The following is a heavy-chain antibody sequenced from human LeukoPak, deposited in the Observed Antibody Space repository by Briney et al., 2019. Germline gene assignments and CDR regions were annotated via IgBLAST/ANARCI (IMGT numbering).Heavy chain of an antibody. CDR1: GFTFNNYA. CDR3: AKGLFYDTSGQFDY. D-gene: IGHD3-22*01. V-gene: IGHV3-23*01. J-gene: IGHJ4*02. CDR2: ISGSGRST. Sequence: GGSLRLSCAASGFTFNNYAMSWVRQAPGKGLEWVSTISGSGRSTYYADFVKGRFTISRDNSKNTLYLQMNSLRAEDTAVYYCAKGLFYDTSGQFDYWAREAWSPSPQ.